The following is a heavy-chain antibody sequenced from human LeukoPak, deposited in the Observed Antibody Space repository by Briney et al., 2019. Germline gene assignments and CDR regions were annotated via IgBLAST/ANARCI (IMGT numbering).Heavy chain of an antibody. J-gene: IGHJ4*02. CDR1: GFTVSSNY. V-gene: IGHV3-30*03. Sequence: GGSLRLSCAASGFTVSSNYMSWVRQAPGKGLEWVAVISYDGSNKYYADSVKGRFTISRDNSKNTLYLQMNSLRAEDTAVYYCARDAAQGLRYFDWLGDYWGQGTLVTVSS. D-gene: IGHD3-9*01. CDR2: ISYDGSNK. CDR3: ARDAAQGLRYFDWLGDY.